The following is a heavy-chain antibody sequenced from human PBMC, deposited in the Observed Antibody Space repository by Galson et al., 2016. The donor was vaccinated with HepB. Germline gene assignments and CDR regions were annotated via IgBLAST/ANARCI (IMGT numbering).Heavy chain of an antibody. V-gene: IGHV3-23*01. J-gene: IGHJ4*02. D-gene: IGHD5-24*01. CDR1: GFAFSNYA. Sequence: SLRLSCAVSGFAFSNYAMNWVRQAPGKGLEWVSGISANGDRLSYGDSARGRFTISRDNFKNTLYLQMDSLGADDTAVYYCAKRSRDGCNSPLEYWGQGTLVTVSS. CDR3: AKRSRDGCNSPLEY. CDR2: ISANGDRL.